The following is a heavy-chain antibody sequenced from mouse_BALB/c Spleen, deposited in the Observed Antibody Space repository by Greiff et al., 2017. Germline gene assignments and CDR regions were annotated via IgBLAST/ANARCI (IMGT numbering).Heavy chain of an antibody. CDR1: GYTFTDYE. V-gene: IGHV1-15*01. CDR2: IDPETGGT. CDR3: TRGYYGNYDYAMDY. J-gene: IGHJ4*01. D-gene: IGHD2-1*01. Sequence: ESGAELVRPGASVTLSCKASGYTFTDYEMHWVKQTPVHGLEWIGAIDPETGGTAYNQKFKGKATLTADKSSSTAYMELRSLTSEDSAVYYCTRGYYGNYDYAMDYWGQGTSVTVSS.